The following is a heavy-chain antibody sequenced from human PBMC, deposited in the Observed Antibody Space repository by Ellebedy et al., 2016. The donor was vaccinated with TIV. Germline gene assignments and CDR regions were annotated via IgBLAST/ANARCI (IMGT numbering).Heavy chain of an antibody. V-gene: IGHV3-23*01. D-gene: IGHD3/OR15-3a*01. CDR2: ISGSDGDT. CDR3: ARRSTDFAFDS. Sequence: GESLKISCAASGFTFSSYAMSWVRQAPGKGLEWVSGISGSDGDTYYADSVKGRFTISRDNSKNTLFLQMSSLRAEDTAVYFCARRSTDFAFDSWGQGTLVTVSS. J-gene: IGHJ4*02. CDR1: GFTFSSYA.